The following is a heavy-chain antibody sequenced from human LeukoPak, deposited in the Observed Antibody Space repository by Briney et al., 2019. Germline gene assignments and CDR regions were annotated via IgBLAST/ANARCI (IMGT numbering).Heavy chain of an antibody. D-gene: IGHD6-19*01. CDR1: GFTFSTYW. V-gene: IGHV3-7*03. CDR3: AKGQDSSGWAHGY. J-gene: IGHJ4*02. Sequence: GGSLRLSCAASGFTFSTYWMSWVRQAPGKGLEWVANIKQDGSEKYYVVSVKGRFTISRDNSKNSLYLQMNSLRAEDTAVYYCAKGQDSSGWAHGYWGQGTLVTVSS. CDR2: IKQDGSEK.